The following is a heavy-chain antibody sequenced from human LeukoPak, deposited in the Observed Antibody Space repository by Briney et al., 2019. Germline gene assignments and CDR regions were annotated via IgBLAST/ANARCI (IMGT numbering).Heavy chain of an antibody. CDR1: GFTFSSYS. CDR3: ARDPYSSSSFDF. Sequence: GGSLRLSCAASGFTFSSYSMNWVRQAPGKGLEWVSYVSSSSSTMYYADSVKGRFTISRDNAKNSLYLQMNSLRAEDTAVYYCARDPYSSSSFDFWGQGTLVTVSS. J-gene: IGHJ4*02. CDR2: VSSSSSTM. D-gene: IGHD6-6*01. V-gene: IGHV3-48*01.